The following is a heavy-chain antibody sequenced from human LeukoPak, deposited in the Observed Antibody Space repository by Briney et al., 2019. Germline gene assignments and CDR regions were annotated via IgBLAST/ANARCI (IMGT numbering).Heavy chain of an antibody. D-gene: IGHD2-15*01. CDR2: ISYDGSNK. J-gene: IGHJ4*02. CDR1: GFTFSGHG. V-gene: IGHV3-30*18. CDR3: AKDGGVVHYYFDY. Sequence: GRSLRLSCAASGFTFSGHGMHWVRQAPGKGLEWVAVISYDGSNKYYADSVKGRFTISRDNSKNTLYLQMNSLRAEDTAVYYCAKDGGVVHYYFDYWGQGTLVTVSS.